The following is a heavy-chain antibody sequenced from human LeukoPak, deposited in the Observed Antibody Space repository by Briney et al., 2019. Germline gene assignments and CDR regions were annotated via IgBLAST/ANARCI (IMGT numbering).Heavy chain of an antibody. Sequence: GGSLRLSCAASGFTSSSYSMNWVRQAPGKGLEWVSSISSSSSYIYYADSVKGRFTISRDNAKNSLYLQMNSLRAEDTAVYYCARDLARDGYNSPTGYWGQGTLVTVSS. J-gene: IGHJ4*02. CDR3: ARDLARDGYNSPTGY. D-gene: IGHD5-24*01. V-gene: IGHV3-21*01. CDR2: ISSSSSYI. CDR1: GFTSSSYS.